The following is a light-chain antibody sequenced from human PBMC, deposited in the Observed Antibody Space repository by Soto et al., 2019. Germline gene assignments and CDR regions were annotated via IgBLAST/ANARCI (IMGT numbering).Light chain of an antibody. CDR1: NVGSKS. J-gene: IGLJ1*01. CDR2: DDS. CDR3: QLWDTTSDQGV. V-gene: IGLV3-21*02. Sequence: SYELTQPPSVSVAPGQTGTVTCGGNNVGSKSVHWYQQKPGQAPVLVVYDDSDRPSGIPERFSGSNSGNTATLTISRVEAGDEADYYCQLWDTTSDQGVFGTGTKVTVL.